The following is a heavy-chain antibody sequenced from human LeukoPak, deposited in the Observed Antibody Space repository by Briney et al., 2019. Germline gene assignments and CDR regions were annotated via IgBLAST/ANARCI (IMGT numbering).Heavy chain of an antibody. CDR1: GGSFSGYY. J-gene: IGHJ6*02. CDR2: INHSGST. CDR3: ARGPRVVRGVHYYYYGMDV. D-gene: IGHD3-10*01. Sequence: PSETLSLTCAVYGGSFSGYYWSWIRQPPGKGLEWIGEINHSGSTNYNPSLKSRVTISVDTSKNQFSLKLSSVTAADTAVYYCARGPRVVRGVHYYYYGMDVWGQGTTVTVSS. V-gene: IGHV4-34*01.